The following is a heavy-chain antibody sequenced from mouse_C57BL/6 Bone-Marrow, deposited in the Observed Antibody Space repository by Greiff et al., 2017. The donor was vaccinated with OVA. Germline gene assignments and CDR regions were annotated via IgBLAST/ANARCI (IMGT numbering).Heavy chain of an antibody. V-gene: IGHV5-4*01. J-gene: IGHJ3*01. D-gene: IGHD4-1*02. CDR1: GFTFSSYA. CDR3: ARSNWDGGWCAY. CDR2: ISDGGSYT. Sequence: EVHLVESGGGLVKPGGSLKLSCAASGFTFSSYAMSWVRQTPEKRLEWVATISDGGSYTYYPDNVQGRFTISRDNAKNNLYRQMSHLKSEDTAMYYCARSNWDGGWCAYWGQGTLGTVA.